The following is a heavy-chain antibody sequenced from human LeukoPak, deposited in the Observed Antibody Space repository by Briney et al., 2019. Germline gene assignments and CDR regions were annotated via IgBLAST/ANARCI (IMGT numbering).Heavy chain of an antibody. J-gene: IGHJ4*02. Sequence: GGSLNPSFEAPEFTFSTYAMSWVRQAPGKGLNWVSAISGSGGSTYYADSVKGRFTISRDNSKNTLYLQMNSLRAEDTAVYYCAKASSSGRSDYWGQGTLVTVSS. V-gene: IGHV3-23*01. CDR1: EFTFSTYA. CDR3: AKASSSGRSDY. D-gene: IGHD1-26*01. CDR2: ISGSGGST.